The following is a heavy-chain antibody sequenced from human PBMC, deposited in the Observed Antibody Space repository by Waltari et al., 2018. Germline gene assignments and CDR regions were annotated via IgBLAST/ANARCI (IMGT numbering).Heavy chain of an antibody. CDR2: IRHDSRDI. J-gene: IGHJ4*02. D-gene: IGHD3-10*01. CDR1: GFTFNKYS. V-gene: IGHV3-48*04. CDR3: ARDWFGETF. Sequence: EVQLVESGGGLVQPGGSLRLSCEASGFTFNKYSMIWVRQAPGKGVEWFSVIRHDSRDIYYADSAEGRFSISRDNAQNSLFLHMNSLRVEDTAVYYCARDWFGETFWGQGTLVTVSS.